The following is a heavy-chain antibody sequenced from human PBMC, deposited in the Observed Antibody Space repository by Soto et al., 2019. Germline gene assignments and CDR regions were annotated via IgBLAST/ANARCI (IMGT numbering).Heavy chain of an antibody. CDR3: ASELGYCSTTIRHNAYSGMDF. Sequence: QLQLVESGGGVVQPGRSLRLSCAASGFTFSSYGMHWVRQAPGKGLEWVAVIWYDGSNKYYADSVKGRFIISRDNSKNPCCRQMKSLISEEPAVYYCASELGYCSTTIRHNAYSGMDFWGPGTTVTVSS. V-gene: IGHV3-33*01. CDR2: IWYDGSNK. J-gene: IGHJ6*02. D-gene: IGHD2-2*01. CDR1: GFTFSSYG.